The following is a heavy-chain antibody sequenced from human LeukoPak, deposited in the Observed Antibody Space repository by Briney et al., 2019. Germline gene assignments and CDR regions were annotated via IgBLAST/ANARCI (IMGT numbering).Heavy chain of an antibody. CDR3: ARDESGSYYYYYYGMDV. J-gene: IGHJ6*02. D-gene: IGHD1-26*01. CDR2: IWYDGSNK. CDR1: GFTFSSYG. Sequence: GGSLRLSCAASGFTFSSYGMHWVRQAPGKGLEWVAVIWYDGSNKYYADSVKGRFTISRDNSKNTLYLQMNSLRAEDTAVYYCARDESGSYYYYYYGMDVWGQGTTVTVSS. V-gene: IGHV3-33*01.